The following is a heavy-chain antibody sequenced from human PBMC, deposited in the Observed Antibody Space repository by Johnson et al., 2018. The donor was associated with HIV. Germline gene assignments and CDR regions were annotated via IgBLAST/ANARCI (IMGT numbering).Heavy chain of an antibody. CDR3: AVYYYGSGSRNDAFDI. V-gene: IGHV3-30-3*01. CDR1: GFTFSSYA. J-gene: IGHJ3*02. CDR2: ISYDGSNK. D-gene: IGHD3-10*01. Sequence: QVQLVESGGGVVQPGSSLRLSCAASGFTFSSYAMHWVRQAPGKGLEWVAVISYDGSNKYYADSVKGRFTISRDNSKNTLYLQMNSLRDEDTAVYYCAVYYYGSGSRNDAFDIWGQGTMVTVSS.